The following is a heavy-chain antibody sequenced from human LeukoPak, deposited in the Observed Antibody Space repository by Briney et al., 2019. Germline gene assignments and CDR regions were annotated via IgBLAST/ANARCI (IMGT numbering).Heavy chain of an antibody. V-gene: IGHV1-69*13. D-gene: IGHD6-19*01. CDR2: IIPIFGTA. CDR3: ASGEQWLGRAPI. J-gene: IGHJ4*02. Sequence: SVKVSCKASGGTFSSYAISWVRQAPGQGLEWMGGIIPIFGTANYAQKFQSRVTITADESTSTAYMELSSLRSEDTAVYYCASGEQWLGRAPIWGQGTLVTVSS. CDR1: GGTFSSYA.